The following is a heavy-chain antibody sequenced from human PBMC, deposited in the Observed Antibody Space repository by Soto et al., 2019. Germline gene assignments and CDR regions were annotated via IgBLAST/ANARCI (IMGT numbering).Heavy chain of an antibody. CDR2: VSYNGNT. CDR3: DRNEHQRWSGYYGGNWFHT. V-gene: IGHV4-39*01. CDR1: GGSISSDTYY. Sequence: SETLSLTCTVSGGSISSDTYYWGWIRQPPGKGLEWIGSVSYNGNTYYSPSLKSRITISVDTSKNQFSLKLRSVTAADTALYYCDRNEHQRWSGYYGGNWFHTWGQGTLVTVSS. D-gene: IGHD3-3*01. J-gene: IGHJ5*02.